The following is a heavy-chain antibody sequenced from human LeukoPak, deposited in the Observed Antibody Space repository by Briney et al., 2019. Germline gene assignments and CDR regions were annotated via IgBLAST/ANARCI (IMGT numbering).Heavy chain of an antibody. CDR1: GGSFSGYY. CDR3: ARAPNYYDSSGYYYRNYYYGMDV. V-gene: IGHV4-34*01. CDR2: INHSGST. Sequence: SETLSLTCAVYGGSFSGYYWSWIRQPPGKGLEWIGEINHSGSTNYNPSLKSRVTISVDTSKNQFSLKLSSVTAADTAVYYCARAPNYYDSSGYYYRNYYYGMDVWGQGTTVTVSS. D-gene: IGHD3-22*01. J-gene: IGHJ6*02.